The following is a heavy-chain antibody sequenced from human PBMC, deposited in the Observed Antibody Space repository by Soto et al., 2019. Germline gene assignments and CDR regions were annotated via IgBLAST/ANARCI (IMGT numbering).Heavy chain of an antibody. V-gene: IGHV3-74*01. CDR2: IYNDGSYT. J-gene: IGHJ4*02. CDR3: TRGPRPISTGTGAY. CDR1: GFIFKMYW. Sequence: GSLRLSCAASGFIFKMYWMHWVRQSPGKGLVWISRIYNDGSYTDCADSVKGRFTISRDNVNDTLYLQMNNLRAEDSGLYYCTRGPRPISTGTGAYWVQGTQVTVSS. D-gene: IGHD3-10*01.